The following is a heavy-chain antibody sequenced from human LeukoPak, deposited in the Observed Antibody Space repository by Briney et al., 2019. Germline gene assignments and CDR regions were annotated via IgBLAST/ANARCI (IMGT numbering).Heavy chain of an antibody. V-gene: IGHV3-23*01. CDR3: AKDLDGLYYDFWSGYAQSDY. Sequence: GGSLRLSCAASGFTFSSYAMSWVRRAPGKGLEWVSAISGSGGSTYYADSVKGRFTISRDNSKNTLYLQMNSLRAEDTAVYYCAKDLDGLYYDFWSGYAQSDYWGQGTLVTVSS. CDR2: ISGSGGST. CDR1: GFTFSSYA. D-gene: IGHD3-3*01. J-gene: IGHJ4*02.